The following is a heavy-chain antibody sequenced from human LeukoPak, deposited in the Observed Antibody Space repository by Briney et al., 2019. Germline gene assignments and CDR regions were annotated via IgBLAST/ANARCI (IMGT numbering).Heavy chain of an antibody. CDR3: TTGIRGD. CDR2: IASKTDGGAT. V-gene: IGHV3-15*04. Sequence: GGSLRLSCAASGFTFSSYAMSWVRQAPGEGLDWVGRIASKTDGGATDYAAPVKGRFTISRDDSKNTLNLQMNSLKTEDTAVYYCTTGIRGDWGQGTLVTVSS. D-gene: IGHD3-10*01. J-gene: IGHJ4*02. CDR1: GFTFSSYA.